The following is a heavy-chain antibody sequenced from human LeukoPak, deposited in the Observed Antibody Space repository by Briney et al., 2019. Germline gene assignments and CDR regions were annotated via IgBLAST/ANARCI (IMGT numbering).Heavy chain of an antibody. J-gene: IGHJ4*02. Sequence: PGGSLRLSCAAPGFTVSTYRMNWVRQAPGKGLEWISHISGVDSAVYYTDSVKGRFTISRDSAKNSLFLQMSSLRAEDTAMYYCARATTYNFFNYWGQGTLVTVSS. CDR3: ARATTYNFFNY. CDR1: GFTVSTYR. D-gene: IGHD1-7*01. V-gene: IGHV3-48*01. CDR2: ISGVDSAV.